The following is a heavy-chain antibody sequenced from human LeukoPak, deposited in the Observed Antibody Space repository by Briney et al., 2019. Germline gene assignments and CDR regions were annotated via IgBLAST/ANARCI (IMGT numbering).Heavy chain of an antibody. CDR3: VRDGGVSGYDLLDY. CDR1: GFTFSHYW. Sequence: GGSLRLFCAASGFTFSHYWMTWVRQAPGKGLEWVAHINQDGSEEHYMDSVKARFTISRDNAKDSLSLQMNSLRAEDTAVYYCVRDGGVSGYDLLDYWGQGTLATVSS. V-gene: IGHV3-7*01. CDR2: INQDGSEE. J-gene: IGHJ4*02. D-gene: IGHD5-12*01.